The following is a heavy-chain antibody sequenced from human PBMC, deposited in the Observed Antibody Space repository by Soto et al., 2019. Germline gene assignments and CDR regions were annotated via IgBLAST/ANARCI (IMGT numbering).Heavy chain of an antibody. V-gene: IGHV3-33*01. Sequence: GGSLRLSCAASGFTFSSYGMHWVRQAPGKGLEWVAVIWYDGSNKYYADSVKGRFTISRDNSKNTLYLQMNSLRAEDTAVYYCARCGAPGSGWYVGYWGQGTLVTVSS. CDR3: ARCGAPGSGWYVGY. J-gene: IGHJ4*02. D-gene: IGHD6-19*01. CDR1: GFTFSSYG. CDR2: IWYDGSNK.